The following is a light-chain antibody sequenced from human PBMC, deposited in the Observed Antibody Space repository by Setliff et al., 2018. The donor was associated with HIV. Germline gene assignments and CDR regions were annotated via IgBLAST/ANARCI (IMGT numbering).Light chain of an antibody. CDR1: SNDFGSYDY. Sequence: QSVLTQPASVSGSPGQSITISCTGTSNDFGSYDYVSWYQHQPGKVPKLMIYEVSNRPSGVSDRFSGSKSGNTASLTISGLQTEDEADYYCQSYDSSRSGSVFGTGTKVT. CDR2: EVS. CDR3: QSYDSSRSGSV. J-gene: IGLJ1*01. V-gene: IGLV2-14*01.